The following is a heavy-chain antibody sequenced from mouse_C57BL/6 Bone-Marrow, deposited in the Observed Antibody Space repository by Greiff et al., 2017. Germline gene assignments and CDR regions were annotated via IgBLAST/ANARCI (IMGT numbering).Heavy chain of an antibody. J-gene: IGHJ3*01. V-gene: IGHV1-15*01. Sequence: ESGAELVRPGASVTLSCKASGYTFTDYEMHWVKQTPVHGLEWIGAIDPETGGTAYNQKFKGKAILTADKSSSTAYMELRSLTSEDSAVYYCTRIYYDYDWFAYWGQGTLVTVSA. CDR1: GYTFTDYE. CDR2: IDPETGGT. D-gene: IGHD2-4*01. CDR3: TRIYYDYDWFAY.